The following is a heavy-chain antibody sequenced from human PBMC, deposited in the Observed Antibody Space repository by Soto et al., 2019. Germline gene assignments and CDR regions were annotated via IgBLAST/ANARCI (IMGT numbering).Heavy chain of an antibody. CDR1: GGSILNGGHY. D-gene: IGHD4-17*01. J-gene: IGHJ4*01. V-gene: IGHV4-31*03. Sequence: SETLSLTCTVSGGSILNGGHYWTWIRQHPGKGLEWIGRIFFSGNTHYNPALKSRLTFSLDTAKNQFSLKLTSVTAADTAIYYYARDNYGGTLDFWAPGTVGTVSS. CDR3: ARDNYGGTLDF. CDR2: IFFSGNT.